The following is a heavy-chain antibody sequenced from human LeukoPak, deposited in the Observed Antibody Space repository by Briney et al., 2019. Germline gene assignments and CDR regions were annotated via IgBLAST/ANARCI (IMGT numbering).Heavy chain of an antibody. CDR1: GFTFSDYY. CDR2: ISSSGSTI. J-gene: IGHJ4*02. Sequence: GGSLRLSCAASGFTFSDYYMSWIRQAPGKGLGWVSYISSSGSTIYYADSVKGRFTISRDNAKNSLYLQMNSLRAEDTAVYYCARASVAGKTFDCWGQGTLVTVSS. V-gene: IGHV3-11*01. CDR3: ARASVAGKTFDC. D-gene: IGHD6-19*01.